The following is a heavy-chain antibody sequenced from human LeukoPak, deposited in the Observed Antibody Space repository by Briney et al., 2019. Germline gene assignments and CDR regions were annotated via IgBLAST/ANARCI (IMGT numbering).Heavy chain of an antibody. V-gene: IGHV4-59*08. CDR1: GGSISSYY. Sequence: PSETLSLTCTVSGGSISSYYWSWIRQPPGKGLEWIGYIYYSGSTNYNPSLKSRVTISVDTSKNQFSLKLSSVTAADTAVYYCARLYGSSWGYFDYWGQGTLVTVSS. CDR3: ARLYGSSWGYFDY. D-gene: IGHD6-13*01. J-gene: IGHJ4*02. CDR2: IYYSGST.